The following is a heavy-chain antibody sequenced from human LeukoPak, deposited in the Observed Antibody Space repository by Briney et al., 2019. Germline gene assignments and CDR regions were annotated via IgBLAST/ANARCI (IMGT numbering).Heavy chain of an antibody. J-gene: IGHJ4*02. CDR1: GGSISSGDYY. CDR3: AREELLRGPRLDY. V-gene: IGHV4-30-4*08. D-gene: IGHD2-15*01. CDR2: IYYSGST. Sequence: PSETLSLTCTVSGGSISSGDYYWSWIRQPPGKGLEWIGYIYYSGSTYYNPSLKSRVTISVDTSKNQFSLKLSSVTAADTAVYYCAREELLRGPRLDYWGQGTLVTVSS.